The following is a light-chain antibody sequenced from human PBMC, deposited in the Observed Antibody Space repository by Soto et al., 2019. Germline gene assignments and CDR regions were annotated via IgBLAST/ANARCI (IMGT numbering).Light chain of an antibody. V-gene: IGLV2-23*02. J-gene: IGLJ1*01. CDR1: SSDVGSYNL. CDR3: CSYAGSVAYV. CDR2: EVT. Sequence: QSVLTQPGSVSGSPGQSITISCTGTSSDVGSYNLVSWYQQHPGKAPKLMIYEVTKRPSGVSNRFSGSKSGNTASLTISVLQAEDEADYYCCSYAGSVAYVFGTGTKVTVL.